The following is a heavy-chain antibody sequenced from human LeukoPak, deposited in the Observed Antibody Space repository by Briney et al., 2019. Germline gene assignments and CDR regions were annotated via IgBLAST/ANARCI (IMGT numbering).Heavy chain of an antibody. CDR3: ARQGAVGATGFDF. V-gene: IGHV4-39*01. CDR1: GGSVSGISYY. J-gene: IGHJ4*02. Sequence: NPSETLSLTCSVSGGSVSGISYYWGWIRQPPGKGLEWIGNIYYSGSSYNNPSLESRVVISVDTYRNQFSLKLTSVTATDTAVYYCARQGAVGATGFDFWGQGILVTVSS. CDR2: IYYSGSS. D-gene: IGHD1-26*01.